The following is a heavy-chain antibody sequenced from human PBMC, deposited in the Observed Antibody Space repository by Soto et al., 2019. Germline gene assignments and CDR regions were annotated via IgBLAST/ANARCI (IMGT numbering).Heavy chain of an antibody. CDR3: TTDGRTVPQWLYFAD. D-gene: IGHD6-19*01. V-gene: IGHV3-15*01. CDR1: VFTVSNTW. Sequence: VGSLRLSCAASVFTVSNTWMSWVRHSPGKGLEWVGRIKSKTDGGTTDYAAPVKGRFTISRDDSKNTLYLQMNSLKTEDTAVYYCTTDGRTVPQWLYFADWRRGTPVNLSS. CDR2: IKSKTDGGTT. J-gene: IGHJ4*02.